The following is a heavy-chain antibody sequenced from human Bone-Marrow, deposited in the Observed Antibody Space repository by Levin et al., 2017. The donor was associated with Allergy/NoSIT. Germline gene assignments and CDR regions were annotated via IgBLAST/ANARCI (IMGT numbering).Heavy chain of an antibody. Sequence: PGGSLRLSCAASGFTFDDYAMHWVRQAPGKGLEWVSGISWNSGSIGYADSVKGRFTISRDNAKNSLYLQMNSLRAEDTALYYCAKGTGIAAAPRYYYYGMDVWGQGTTVTVSS. CDR2: ISWNSGSI. J-gene: IGHJ6*02. V-gene: IGHV3-9*01. D-gene: IGHD6-13*01. CDR1: GFTFDDYA. CDR3: AKGTGIAAAPRYYYYGMDV.